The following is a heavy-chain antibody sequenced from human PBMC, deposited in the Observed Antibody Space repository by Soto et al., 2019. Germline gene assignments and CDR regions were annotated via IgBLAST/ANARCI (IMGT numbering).Heavy chain of an antibody. V-gene: IGHV3-30*18. Sequence: SGGSLRLSCAASGFTYSSYGMHWVRQAPGKGLEWVAVISYDGSNKYYADSVKGRFTISRDNSKNTLYLQMNSLRAEDTAVYYCAKDADGYNEVWGYFDYWGQGTLVTVSS. CDR2: ISYDGSNK. CDR1: GFTYSSYG. J-gene: IGHJ4*02. D-gene: IGHD5-12*01. CDR3: AKDADGYNEVWGYFDY.